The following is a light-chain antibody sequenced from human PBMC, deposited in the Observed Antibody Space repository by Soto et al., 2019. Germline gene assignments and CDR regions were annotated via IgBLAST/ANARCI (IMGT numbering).Light chain of an antibody. CDR3: QQFNTVIT. V-gene: IGKV1-13*02. CDR2: DAS. Sequence: ALQLTQSPSSLSASVGDRVTITCRASQGISSALAWYQQKPGKAPKLLFYDASSLESGVQSRFSGSGSDTNFTLTIRNLQHEDFAYYYCQQFNTVITFGQGTRLEIK. J-gene: IGKJ5*01. CDR1: QGISSA.